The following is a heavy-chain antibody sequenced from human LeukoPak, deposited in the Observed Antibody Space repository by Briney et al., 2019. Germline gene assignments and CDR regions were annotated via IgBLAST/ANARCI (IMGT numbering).Heavy chain of an antibody. CDR2: ISVYNGNT. D-gene: IGHD3-22*01. J-gene: IGHJ4*02. Sequence: ASVKVSCKASGYTFTNYGISWVRQAPGQGLEWMGWISVYNGNTNYAQKLQGRVTMTTDTSTSTAYMELRSLRSDDTAVYYCARDGTDYYDSSGPLEYWGQGTLVTVSS. V-gene: IGHV1-18*01. CDR3: ARDGTDYYDSSGPLEY. CDR1: GYTFTNYG.